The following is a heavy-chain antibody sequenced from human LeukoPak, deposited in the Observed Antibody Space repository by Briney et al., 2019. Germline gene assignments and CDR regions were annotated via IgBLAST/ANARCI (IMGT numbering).Heavy chain of an antibody. CDR3: ARGAKAARTYYYYYYYMDV. V-gene: IGHV4-39*07. CDR1: GGSISSSSYY. J-gene: IGHJ6*03. D-gene: IGHD6-6*01. Sequence: PSETLSLTCTVSGGSISSSSYYWGWIRQPPGKGLGWIGSIYYSGSTYYNPSLKSRVTISVDTSKNQFSLKLSSVTAADTAVYYCARGAKAARTYYYYYYYMDVWGKGTTVTVSS. CDR2: IYYSGST.